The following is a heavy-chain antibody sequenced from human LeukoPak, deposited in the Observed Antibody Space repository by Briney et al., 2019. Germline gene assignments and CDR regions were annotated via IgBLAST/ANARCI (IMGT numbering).Heavy chain of an antibody. CDR3: ARVVSYYGSSYRLLDL. D-gene: IGHD3-10*01. J-gene: IGHJ2*01. CDR2: IWFDGSNK. CDR1: GFSFSTYG. Sequence: PGRSLRLSCEASGFSFSTYGMHWVRQAPGKGLEWVALIWFDGSNKHYADSVKGRFTISRDNSQNTMYLQMDSLRAEDTAVYYCARVVSYYGSSYRLLDLWGRGTLVTVSS. V-gene: IGHV3-33*01.